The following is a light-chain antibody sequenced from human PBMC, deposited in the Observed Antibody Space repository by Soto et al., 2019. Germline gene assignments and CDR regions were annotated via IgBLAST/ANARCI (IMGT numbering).Light chain of an antibody. CDR2: YVT. J-gene: IGLJ1*01. CDR1: TSDVGGYNY. Sequence: QSALTQPASVSGSPGQSITISCTGTTSDVGGYNYVSWYQQLPGKVPKLMIYYVTNRPSGVSTRFSGSKSGNTASLTISGLQAEDEAAYYCFSYTTSSAPYVFGTGTKLTVL. V-gene: IGLV2-14*03. CDR3: FSYTTSSAPYV.